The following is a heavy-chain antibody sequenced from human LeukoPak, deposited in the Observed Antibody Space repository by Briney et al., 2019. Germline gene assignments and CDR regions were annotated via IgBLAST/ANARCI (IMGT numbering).Heavy chain of an antibody. V-gene: IGHV1-18*01. Sequence: ASVKVSCKACGYTFTSYVINWVRQAPGQGLEWMGWISTYNGNTNYAQELQGRVTMTTNTSTNTAYMELRSLRSDDTAMYYCAREGPYGDYSDYWGQGTLVTVSS. D-gene: IGHD4-17*01. CDR3: AREGPYGDYSDY. CDR2: ISTYNGNT. J-gene: IGHJ4*02. CDR1: GYTFTSYV.